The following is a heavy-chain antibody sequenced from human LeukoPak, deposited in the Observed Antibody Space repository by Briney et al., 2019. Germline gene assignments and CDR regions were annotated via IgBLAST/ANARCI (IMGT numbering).Heavy chain of an antibody. Sequence: PGGSLRLSCAASGFTFSSYGMHWVRQAPGKGLEWVAVIWYDGSNKYYADSVKGRFTISRDNSKNTLYLQMNSLRAEDTAVYYCARDQYSSGWWDYWGQGTLVTVSS. V-gene: IGHV3-33*01. CDR2: IWYDGSNK. CDR1: GFTFSSYG. J-gene: IGHJ4*02. CDR3: ARDQYSSGWWDY. D-gene: IGHD6-19*01.